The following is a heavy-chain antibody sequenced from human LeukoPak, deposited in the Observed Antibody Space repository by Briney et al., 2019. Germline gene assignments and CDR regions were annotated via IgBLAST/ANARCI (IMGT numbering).Heavy chain of an antibody. V-gene: IGHV1-46*01. J-gene: IGHJ4*02. D-gene: IGHD3-16*02. CDR3: ARDAGDLDYDYVWGSYRQRSDYFDY. CDR1: GYTFTSYY. CDR2: INPSGGST. Sequence: ASVKVSCKASGYTFTSYYMHWVRQAPGQGLEWMGIINPSGGSTSYAQKFQGRVTMTRDTSTNTVYMELSSLRSEDTAVYYCARDAGDLDYDYVWGSYRQRSDYFDYWGQGTLVTVSS.